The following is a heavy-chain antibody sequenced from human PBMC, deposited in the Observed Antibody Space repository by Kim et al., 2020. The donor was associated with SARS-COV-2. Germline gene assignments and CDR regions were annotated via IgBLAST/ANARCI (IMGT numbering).Heavy chain of an antibody. D-gene: IGHD6-19*01. V-gene: IGHV4-4*02. CDR3: ARQEVGQWLVSRRIWYFDL. Sequence: SETLSLTCAVSGGSISSSNWWSWVRQPPGKGLEWIGEIYHSGSTNYNPSLKSRVTISVDKSKNQFSLKLSSVTAADTAVYYCARQEVGQWLVSRRIWYFDLWGRGTLVTVSS. J-gene: IGHJ2*01. CDR2: IYHSGST. CDR1: GGSISSSNW.